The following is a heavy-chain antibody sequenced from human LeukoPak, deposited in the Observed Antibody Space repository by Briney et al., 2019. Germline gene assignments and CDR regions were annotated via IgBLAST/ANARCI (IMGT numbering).Heavy chain of an antibody. J-gene: IGHJ4*02. CDR2: INGDGSST. V-gene: IGHV3-74*01. CDR3: ARDLSRTGTIDY. D-gene: IGHD1-1*01. Sequence: GGSLRLSCAASGFTFSRYWMHWVRQAPGKGLVWVSHINGDGSSTTYADSVKGRFTISRDNAKNTLYLQMNSLRAEDTAVYYCARDLSRTGTIDYWGQGTLVTVSS. CDR1: GFTFSRYW.